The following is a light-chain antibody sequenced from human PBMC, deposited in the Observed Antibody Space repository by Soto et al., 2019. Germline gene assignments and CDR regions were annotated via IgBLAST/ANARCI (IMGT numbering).Light chain of an antibody. CDR2: DVS. CDR3: SSYISSSTYV. V-gene: IGLV2-14*01. Sequence: QSVLTQPASVSGSPGQSIAISCTGTSSDVGGYNFVSWYQQHPGKAPKLMIHDVSNRPSGVSDRFSGSKSGNTASLTISGLQAEDEADYYCSSYISSSTYVFGSGTKVTVL. J-gene: IGLJ1*01. CDR1: SSDVGGYNF.